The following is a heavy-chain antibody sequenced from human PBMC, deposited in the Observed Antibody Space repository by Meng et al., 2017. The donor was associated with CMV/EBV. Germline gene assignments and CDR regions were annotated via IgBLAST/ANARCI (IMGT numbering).Heavy chain of an antibody. D-gene: IGHD2-2*01. CDR1: GSFSGYY. Sequence: GSFSGYYWSCIRQPPGKGLEWIGEINHSGSTNYNPSLKSRVTISVDTSKNQFSLKLSSVTAADTAVYYCARGVGYCSSTSCYPRFDPWGQGTLVTVSS. CDR2: INHSGST. J-gene: IGHJ5*02. CDR3: ARGVGYCSSTSCYPRFDP. V-gene: IGHV4-34*01.